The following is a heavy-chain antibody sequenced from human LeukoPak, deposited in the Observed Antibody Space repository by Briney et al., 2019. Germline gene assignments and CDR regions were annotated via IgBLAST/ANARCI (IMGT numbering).Heavy chain of an antibody. J-gene: IGHJ4*02. CDR2: ISGSGGST. Sequence: PGGTLRLSCAASGFTFSNYGMSWVRQAPGKGLEWVSAISGSGGSTYYADSVKGRFTISRDNSKNTLYLQMKSLRAEDTAVYYCAKGEAYCGGDCYPDWGQGTLVTVSS. V-gene: IGHV3-23*01. D-gene: IGHD2-21*02. CDR1: GFTFSNYG. CDR3: AKGEAYCGGDCYPD.